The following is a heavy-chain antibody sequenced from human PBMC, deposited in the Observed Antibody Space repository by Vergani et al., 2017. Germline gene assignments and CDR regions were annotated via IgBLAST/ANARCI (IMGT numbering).Heavy chain of an antibody. D-gene: IGHD5-24*01. J-gene: IGHJ6*03. CDR1: GGTFSSYA. CDR2: IIPIFGTA. Sequence: QVQLVQSGAEVKKPGSSVKVSCKASGGTFSSYAISWVRQAPGQGLEWMGRIIPIFGTANYAQKFQGRVTITADKSTSTAYMELSSLRSEDTAVYYCARDRGPQRYKHYYYYYMDVWGKGTTVTVSS. V-gene: IGHV1-69*14. CDR3: ARDRGPQRYKHYYYYYMDV.